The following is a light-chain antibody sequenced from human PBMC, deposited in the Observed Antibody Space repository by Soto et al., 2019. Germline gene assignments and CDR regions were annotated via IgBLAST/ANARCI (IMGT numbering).Light chain of an antibody. V-gene: IGKV1-39*01. CDR3: QQSYSTPWT. Sequence: DIPMNQSPSSMSASXGDRVTIHCRSRVSICSYLNRYQQKVGTAPKLXXYTASSLQGGGPSRFSGSGSATDFTRTISSLQPEDFATYYGQQSYSTPWTFGQGTKVDIK. J-gene: IGKJ1*01. CDR2: TAS. CDR1: VSICSY.